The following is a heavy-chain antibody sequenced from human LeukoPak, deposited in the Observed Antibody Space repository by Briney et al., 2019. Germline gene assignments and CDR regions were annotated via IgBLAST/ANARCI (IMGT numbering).Heavy chain of an antibody. V-gene: IGHV1-46*01. CDR1: GCTFTSYY. CDR3: ATGVTAIINFDY. CDR2: INHSGGST. D-gene: IGHD2-21*02. Sequence: ASVTVSCKASGCTFTSYYMHWVRQPPGQGLEWMGIINHSGGSTNYAQKFQGRVTMTRDTSTSTVYMELSSLRSEDTAVYYCATGVTAIINFDYWGQGTLVTVSS. J-gene: IGHJ4*02.